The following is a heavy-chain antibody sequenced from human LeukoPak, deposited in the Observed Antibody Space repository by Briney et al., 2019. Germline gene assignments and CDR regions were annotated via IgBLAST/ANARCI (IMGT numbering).Heavy chain of an antibody. Sequence: PGGSLRLSCAASGFTFSSNWMSWVRQAPGKGLEWVATIKQDGSEKYYVDSVKGRFTISRDNAQNSLYLQMNSLSAADTAVYYCARDQSGSYWNYWGQGTLVTVSS. CDR3: ARDQSGSYWNY. D-gene: IGHD1-26*01. CDR1: GFTFSSNW. CDR2: IKQDGSEK. V-gene: IGHV3-7*01. J-gene: IGHJ4*02.